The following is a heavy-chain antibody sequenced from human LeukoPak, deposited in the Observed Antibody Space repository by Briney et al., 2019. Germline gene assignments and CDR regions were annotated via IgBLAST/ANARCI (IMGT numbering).Heavy chain of an antibody. CDR1: GFTFSSYW. J-gene: IGHJ4*02. V-gene: IGHV3-74*01. CDR3: ARVYWYGTYFDY. D-gene: IGHD6-13*01. Sequence: GGSLRLSCAASGFTFSSYWMHWVRQAPGKGLAWVSRINSDGSSTSYADSVKGRFTISRDNAKNTLYLQMNSLRAEDTAVYYCARVYWYGTYFDYWGQGTLVTVSS. CDR2: INSDGSST.